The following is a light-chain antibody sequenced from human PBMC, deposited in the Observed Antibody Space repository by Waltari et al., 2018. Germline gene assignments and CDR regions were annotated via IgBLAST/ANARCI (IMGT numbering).Light chain of an antibody. CDR2: GAS. Sequence: MLTQSPGTLSLSPGERATLSCRASQTISSNSLAWYQQKPGQAPRLLIHGASSRAAGIPDRFSGSGSETDFTLTIDRLEPEDFAVYFCQQYRSSPYTFGQGTRLDIK. CDR1: QTISSNS. CDR3: QQYRSSPYT. V-gene: IGKV3-20*01. J-gene: IGKJ2*01.